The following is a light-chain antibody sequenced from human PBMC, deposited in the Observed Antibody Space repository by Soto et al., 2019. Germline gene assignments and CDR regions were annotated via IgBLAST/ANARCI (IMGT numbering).Light chain of an antibody. V-gene: IGKV3-11*01. Sequence: EDVLTQSPAILSLSLGERATLSCRAIRGIDNSLAWYQHSPGQAPRLLIYYASDRATGIPARFSGSGSGTDFTLTISSLEAEDFAVYYCQQRRYSLTFGGGTKVDIK. J-gene: IGKJ4*02. CDR2: YAS. CDR3: QQRRYSLT. CDR1: RGIDNS.